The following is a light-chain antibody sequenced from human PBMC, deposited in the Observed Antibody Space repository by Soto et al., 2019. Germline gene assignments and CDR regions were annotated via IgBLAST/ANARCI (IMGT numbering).Light chain of an antibody. Sequence: EIVLTQSPGTLSLSPGERATLSCRASQSVSSSFLAWYQQKPGQAPRLLIYGASSRATGIPDRFSGSGSGTDFTLTISRLEPEDFAVYYRQHFGNSPPYTFGQGTKLEIK. CDR1: QSVSSSF. V-gene: IGKV3-20*01. CDR2: GAS. J-gene: IGKJ2*01. CDR3: QHFGNSPPYT.